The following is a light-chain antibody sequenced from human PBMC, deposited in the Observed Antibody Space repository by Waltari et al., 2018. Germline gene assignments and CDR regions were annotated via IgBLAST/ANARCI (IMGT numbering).Light chain of an antibody. Sequence: QSVLTQPPSASGTPGQRVTISCSGSTPNIEVNTVNWYQHLPGSAPKLLIYTNDQRPAWVPDRFSGAKSGTSASLAISGLQSDDEGHYYCATWDDRLNGWVFGGGTKLTVL. CDR1: TPNIEVNT. J-gene: IGLJ3*02. CDR3: ATWDDRLNGWV. V-gene: IGLV1-44*01. CDR2: TND.